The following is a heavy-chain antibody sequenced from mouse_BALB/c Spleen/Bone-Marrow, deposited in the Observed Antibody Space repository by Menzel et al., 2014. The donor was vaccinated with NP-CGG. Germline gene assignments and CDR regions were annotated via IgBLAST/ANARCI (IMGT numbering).Heavy chain of an antibody. CDR3: SRGRRDALDY. CDR2: INPSNGVT. J-gene: IGHJ4*01. CDR1: GYTFTSYY. V-gene: IGHV1S81*02. Sequence: VKLMESGAELVKPGASVKLSSKVSGYTFTSYYMYWVKQRPGQGLEWFGEINPSNGVTNFNEKFKNKATLTVDKSSSTAYMQLSSLTSEDSAVYYCSRGRRDALDYWGQGTSVTVSS.